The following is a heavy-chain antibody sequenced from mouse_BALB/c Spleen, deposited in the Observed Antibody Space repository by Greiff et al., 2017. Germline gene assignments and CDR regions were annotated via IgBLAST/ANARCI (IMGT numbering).Heavy chain of an antibody. Sequence: QVQLKESGAELARPGASVKMSCKASGYTFTSYTMHWVKQRPGQGLEWIGYINPSSGYTNYNQKFKDKATLTADKSSSTAYMQLSSLTSEDSAVYYCASYGSSQYYYAMDYWGQGTSVTVSS. D-gene: IGHD1-1*01. CDR1: GYTFTSYT. J-gene: IGHJ4*01. CDR2: INPSSGYT. CDR3: ASYGSSQYYYAMDY. V-gene: IGHV1-4*01.